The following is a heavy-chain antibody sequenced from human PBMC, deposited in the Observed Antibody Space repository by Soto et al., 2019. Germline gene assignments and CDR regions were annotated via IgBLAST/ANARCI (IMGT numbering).Heavy chain of an antibody. CDR1: GFTFSSYS. CDR2: IFISSSYI. D-gene: IGHD1-26*01. J-gene: IGHJ4*02. V-gene: IGHV3-21*01. CDR3: ARVPYGGSYWREFDY. Sequence: VGSLRLSCAASGFTFSSYSMNWVRQAPGKGLEWVSSIFISSSYIYYADSVKGRFTISRDNAKNSLYLQMNSLRADDTAVYYCARVPYGGSYWREFDYWGQETLVTVSS.